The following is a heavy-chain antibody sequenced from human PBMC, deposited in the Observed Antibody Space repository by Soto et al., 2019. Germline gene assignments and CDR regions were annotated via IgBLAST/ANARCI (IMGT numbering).Heavy chain of an antibody. CDR2: ISYSGST. CDR3: ARGHGSSTACYDLGAWFDP. CDR1: GGSINSGTYY. V-gene: IGHV4-31*03. J-gene: IGHJ5*02. D-gene: IGHD2-2*01. Sequence: QVQLQESGPGLVKPSQTLSLTCTVSGGSINSGTYYWSWIRQHPGKGLEWIGYISYSGSTYYNPSIESRLTIALATSMNQFSLKLNAVTAADTAVFYCARGHGSSTACYDLGAWFDPWGQGTLVTVSS.